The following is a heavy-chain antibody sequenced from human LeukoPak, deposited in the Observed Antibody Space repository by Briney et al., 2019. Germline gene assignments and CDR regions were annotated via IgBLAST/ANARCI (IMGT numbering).Heavy chain of an antibody. CDR2: IYYSGST. CDR3: ARGITMVRGVIIGSWFDP. D-gene: IGHD3-10*01. Sequence: TSETLSLTCTVSGGSISSYYWSWIRQPPGKRLEWIGYIYYSGSTSYNPSPKSRVTISADTSKNQFSLKLSSVTAADTAVYYCARGITMVRGVIIGSWFDPWGQGTLVTVSS. J-gene: IGHJ5*02. V-gene: IGHV4-59*08. CDR1: GGSISSYY.